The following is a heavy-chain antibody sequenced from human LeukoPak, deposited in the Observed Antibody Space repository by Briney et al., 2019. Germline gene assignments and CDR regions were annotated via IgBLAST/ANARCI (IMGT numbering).Heavy chain of an antibody. D-gene: IGHD3-22*01. CDR1: GGSISGDNW. V-gene: IGHV4-4*02. CDR3: AKGDRGGYLDFDS. CDR2: VDHSGTT. J-gene: IGHJ4*02. Sequence: SETLSLTCAVSGGSISGDNWWWWVRQPPGEGLEWIGEVDHSGTTNYNPSLKSRVTISVDKSKNQLSLKMNSVTAADTAVYYCAKGDRGGYLDFDSWGQGTLVTVSS.